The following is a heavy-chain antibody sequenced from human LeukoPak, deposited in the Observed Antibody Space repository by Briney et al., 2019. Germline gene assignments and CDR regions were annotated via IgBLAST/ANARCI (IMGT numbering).Heavy chain of an antibody. Sequence: GGSLRLSCAASGFPFSSYAMSWVRQAPGKGLEWVSVVSGSGGGTYYADSVKGRFAISGDNSKNTVYLQMNSLRAEDTALYYCAKGGVYGDYYFDYWGQGTLVTVST. CDR2: VSGSGGGT. V-gene: IGHV3-23*01. D-gene: IGHD4-17*01. J-gene: IGHJ4*02. CDR1: GFPFSSYA. CDR3: AKGGVYGDYYFDY.